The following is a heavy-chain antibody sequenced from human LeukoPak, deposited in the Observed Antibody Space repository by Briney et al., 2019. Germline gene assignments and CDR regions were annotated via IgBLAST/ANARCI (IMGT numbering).Heavy chain of an antibody. V-gene: IGHV1-2*02. Sequence: ASVKVSCKASGYTLTGYYMHWVRQAPGQGLEWMGWINPNSGGANYAQKFQGRVTMTRDTSISTAYMELRRLRSDDTAVYYCARELRAVFGSYYYYYMDVWGKGTTVTVSS. J-gene: IGHJ6*03. D-gene: IGHD3-10*02. CDR2: INPNSGGA. CDR1: GYTLTGYY. CDR3: ARELRAVFGSYYYYYMDV.